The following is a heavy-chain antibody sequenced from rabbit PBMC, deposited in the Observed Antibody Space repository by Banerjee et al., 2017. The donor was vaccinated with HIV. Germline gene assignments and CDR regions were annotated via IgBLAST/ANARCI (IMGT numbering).Heavy chain of an antibody. J-gene: IGHJ4*01. CDR1: GFSFSSTYW. CDR3: ARGASFSGYYL. Sequence: QEQLEESGGDLVKPEGSLTLSCTASGFSFSSTYWISWVRQAPGKGLEWIACIYTAVSGSTYYASWAKGRFTISKPSSTTVTLQMTSLTAADTATYFCARGASFSGYYLWGQGTLVTVS. D-gene: IGHD1-1*01. V-gene: IGHV1S45*01. CDR2: IYTAVSGST.